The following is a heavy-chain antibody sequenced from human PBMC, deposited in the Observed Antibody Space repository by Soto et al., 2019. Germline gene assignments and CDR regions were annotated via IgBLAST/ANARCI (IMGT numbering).Heavy chain of an antibody. CDR2: VSGSGGTT. V-gene: IGHV3-23*01. CDR3: AIYTVDTIVNSGWCHYLDP. J-gene: IGHJ5*02. D-gene: IGHD6-19*01. CDR1: GFTFSSSA. Sequence: EVQLLDSGGGLVQPGGSLRLSCAASGFTFSSSAMSWVRQAPGKGLEWVSAVSGSGGTTYYADSVRGRFTISRDNSKNTLYLQMNSLRAEDTAIYFCAIYTVDTIVNSGWCHYLDPWGQGTLVTVSS.